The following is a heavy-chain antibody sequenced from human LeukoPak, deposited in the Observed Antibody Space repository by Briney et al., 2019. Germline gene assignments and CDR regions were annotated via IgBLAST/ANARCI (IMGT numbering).Heavy chain of an antibody. J-gene: IGHJ3*02. V-gene: IGHV4-34*01. CDR2: IDRGGSA. D-gene: IGHD3-10*01. Sequence: PSETLSLTCAVYGGSFSGYHWSSIRQPPGKGLEWIGEIDRGGSANYNPSLKSRATMSVDPSKNQISLKLNSVTAADTAVYYCASMYPYYCCAYYHAGFDIWGQGTLVTVSS. CDR1: GGSFSGYH. CDR3: ASMYPYYCCAYYHAGFDI.